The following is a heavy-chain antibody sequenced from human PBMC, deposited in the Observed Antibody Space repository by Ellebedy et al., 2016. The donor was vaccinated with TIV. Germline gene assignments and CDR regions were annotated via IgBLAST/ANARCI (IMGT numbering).Heavy chain of an antibody. CDR1: GGSISSYY. Sequence: MPSETLSLTCTVSGGSISSYYWSWIRQPPGKGLEWIGEINHSGSTNYNPSLKSRVTISVDTSKNQFSLKLSSVTAADTAVYYCARAQSYEAAAGTFYYYYGMDVWGQGTTVTVSS. CDR3: ARAQSYEAAAGTFYYYYGMDV. D-gene: IGHD6-13*01. V-gene: IGHV4-34*01. CDR2: INHSGST. J-gene: IGHJ6*02.